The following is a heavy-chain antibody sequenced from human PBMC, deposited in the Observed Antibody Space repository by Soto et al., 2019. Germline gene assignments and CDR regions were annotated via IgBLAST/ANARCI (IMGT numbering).Heavy chain of an antibody. V-gene: IGHV3-33*01. D-gene: IGHD6-13*01. CDR3: ARGGYSSSWSLFDALRTPDLDD. CDR2: IWYDGSNK. J-gene: IGHJ4*02. CDR1: GFTFSSYG. Sequence: QVQLVESGGGVVQPGRSLRLSCAASGFTFSSYGMHWVRQAPGKGLEWVAVIWYDGSNKYYADSVKGRFTISRDNSKNTLYLQMNSLRAEDTAVYYCARGGYSSSWSLFDALRTPDLDDWGQGTLVTVSS.